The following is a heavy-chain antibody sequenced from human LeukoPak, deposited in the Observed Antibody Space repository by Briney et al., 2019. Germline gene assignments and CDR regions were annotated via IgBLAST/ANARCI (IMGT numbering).Heavy chain of an antibody. D-gene: IGHD3-10*01. CDR1: GYSFSSYW. CDR2: IYPGDSDT. CDR3: ARQTRDGSGSRGYFFDF. Sequence: GESLKISCKGSGYSFSSYWIAWVRQTPGKGLEWMGIIYPGDSDTRYSPSFQGQVTISVDKSISTAYLQWSSLKASDTAMYYCARQTRDGSGSRGYFFDFWGQGTLVTVSS. J-gene: IGHJ4*02. V-gene: IGHV5-51*01.